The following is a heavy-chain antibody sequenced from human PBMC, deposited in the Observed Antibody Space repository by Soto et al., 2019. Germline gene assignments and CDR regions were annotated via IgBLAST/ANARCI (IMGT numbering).Heavy chain of an antibody. CDR1: GFIFSNEW. Sequence: PGGSLRLSCAGSGFIFSNEWMNWVRQAPGKGLEWVSTISGSGGSTYYADSVKGRFTISRDNSKNTLYLQMNSLRAEDTALYYFAFFAVVTPENAFDIWGQGTMVTVSS. D-gene: IGHD3-3*01. J-gene: IGHJ3*02. V-gene: IGHV3-23*01. CDR2: ISGSGGST. CDR3: AFFAVVTPENAFDI.